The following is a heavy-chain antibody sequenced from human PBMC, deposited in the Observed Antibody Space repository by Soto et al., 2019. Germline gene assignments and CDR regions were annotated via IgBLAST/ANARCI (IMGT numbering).Heavy chain of an antibody. CDR1: GGSISTNF. J-gene: IGHJ4*02. Sequence: QVQLRESGPGLLKPSETLSLTCTVSGGSISTNFWSWIRQPPGKGPEWLGYIDYSGKTKYNPSLKNQDKMSMDTAENDFYLTLRSVNATDTDVNCRTRVEDGIEGPGSIQDFDHWGPGTLVAVAS. CDR3: TRVEDGIEGPGSIQDFDH. CDR2: IDYSGKT. D-gene: IGHD2-21*01. V-gene: IGHV4-59*01.